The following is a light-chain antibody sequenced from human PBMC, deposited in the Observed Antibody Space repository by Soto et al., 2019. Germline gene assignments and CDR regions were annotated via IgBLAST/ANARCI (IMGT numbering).Light chain of an antibody. J-gene: IGKJ1*01. CDR2: GXS. CDR1: QSVSSN. Sequence: EIVLTQSPGTLSLSPGERATFSCRASQSVSSNYLAWYQQKPGQAPRLLXYGXSTRATGIPARFSGSGSGTEFTLTISSLQSEDFAVYYCQQYKNWPQTFGQGTKADIK. CDR3: QQYKNWPQT. V-gene: IGKV3-15*01.